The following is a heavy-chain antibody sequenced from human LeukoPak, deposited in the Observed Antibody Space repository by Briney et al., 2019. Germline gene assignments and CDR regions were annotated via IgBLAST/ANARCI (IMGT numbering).Heavy chain of an antibody. J-gene: IGHJ6*03. CDR1: GGSISSYY. CDR3: ARSPNYYYYYMDV. CDR2: IYYSGST. Sequence: KPSETLSLTCTVSGGSISSYYWSWIRQPPGKGLEWIGYIYYSGSTNYNPSLKSRVTISVDTSKNQFSLKLSSVTAADTAVYYCARSPNYYYYYMDVWGKGTTVTVSS. V-gene: IGHV4-59*01.